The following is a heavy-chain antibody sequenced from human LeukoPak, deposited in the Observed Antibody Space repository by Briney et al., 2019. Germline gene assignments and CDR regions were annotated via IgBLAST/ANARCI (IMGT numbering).Heavy chain of an antibody. CDR1: GFTFDDYA. CDR2: IYWNSGTI. V-gene: IGHV3-9*01. J-gene: IGHJ6*02. Sequence: GGSLRLSCAASGFTFDDYAMHWVRQAPGKGLEWVSGIYWNSGTIDYADSVKGRFTISRDNAKNSLYLQMNSLRAEDTALYYCAKDIGIVVVPAAIGCGMDVWGQGTTVTVSS. D-gene: IGHD2-2*01. CDR3: AKDIGIVVVPAAIGCGMDV.